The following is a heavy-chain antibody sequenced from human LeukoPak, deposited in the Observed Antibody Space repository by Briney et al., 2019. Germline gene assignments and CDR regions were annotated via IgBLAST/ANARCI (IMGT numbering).Heavy chain of an antibody. Sequence: SVKVSCKASGGTFSSYAISWVRQAPGQGLEWMGGIIPIFGTANYAQKFQGRVTITADESTSTAYMELSSLRSEDTAVYYCARDIAAAGTNWFDPWGQGTLVTVSS. CDR1: GGTFSSYA. CDR2: IIPIFGTA. J-gene: IGHJ5*02. V-gene: IGHV1-69*13. D-gene: IGHD6-13*01. CDR3: ARDIAAAGTNWFDP.